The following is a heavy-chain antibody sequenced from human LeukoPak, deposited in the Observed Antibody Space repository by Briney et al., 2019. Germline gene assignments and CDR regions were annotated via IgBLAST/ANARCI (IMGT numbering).Heavy chain of an antibody. CDR1: GGSIGNRSYY. Sequence: SETLSLTCTVSGGSIGNRSYYWGWIRQPPGKGLEWIGSIYYSGSTYYNPSLKSRVTISVDTSKNQFSLKLSSVTAAHTALYYCARVSKGMCSTTSCYRYYMDVWGKGTTVTVSS. CDR3: ARVSKGMCSTTSCYRYYMDV. D-gene: IGHD2-2*01. CDR2: IYYSGST. V-gene: IGHV4-39*07. J-gene: IGHJ6*03.